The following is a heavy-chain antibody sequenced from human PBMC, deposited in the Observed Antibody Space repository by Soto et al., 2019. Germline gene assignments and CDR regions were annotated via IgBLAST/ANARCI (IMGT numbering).Heavy chain of an antibody. J-gene: IGHJ6*02. D-gene: IGHD3-22*01. CDR2: ISYDGSNK. CDR3: AGEVIRGYDHYVLAV. Sequence: QGKGLEWVAVISYDGSNKYYADSVKGRFTISRDNSKNTLYLRMNSLRAEDTAVYFCAGEVIRGYDHYVLAVWLHGTTVTV. V-gene: IGHV3-30-3*01.